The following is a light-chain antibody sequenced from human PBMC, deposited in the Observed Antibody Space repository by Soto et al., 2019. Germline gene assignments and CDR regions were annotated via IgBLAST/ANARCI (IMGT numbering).Light chain of an antibody. CDR1: QSLLHSNGYNY. CDR2: LGS. V-gene: IGKV2-28*01. Sequence: DIVMTQSPLSLPVTPGEPASISCRSSQSLLHSNGYNYLDWYLQKPGQSPQLLIYLGSNRASGVPDRFSGSGSGTEFTLTISSLQPDDFATYYCQHYNSYSEAFGQGTKVDIK. J-gene: IGKJ1*01. CDR3: QHYNSYSEA.